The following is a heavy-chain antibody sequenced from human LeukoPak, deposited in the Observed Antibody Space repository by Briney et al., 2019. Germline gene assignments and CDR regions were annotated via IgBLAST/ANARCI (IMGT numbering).Heavy chain of an antibody. CDR3: ARQGDYSSSWWGSIDC. CDR1: GGSISSGGYY. D-gene: IGHD6-13*01. V-gene: IGHV4-61*08. Sequence: SQTLSLTCTVSGGSISSGGYYWSWIRQPPGKGLEWIGYIYYSGSTNYNPSLKSRVTISVDTSKNQFSLKLSSVTAADTAVYYCARQGDYSSSWWGSIDCWGQGTLVTVSS. CDR2: IYYSGST. J-gene: IGHJ4*02.